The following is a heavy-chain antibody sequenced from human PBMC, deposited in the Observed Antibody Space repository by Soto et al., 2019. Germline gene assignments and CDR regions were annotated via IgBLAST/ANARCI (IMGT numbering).Heavy chain of an antibody. Sequence: QVQLVESGGGVVQPGRSLRLSCAASGFTFSSYAMHWVRQAPGKGLEWVAGISYNGSNKYYADSVKGRFTISRDNSKNTLYLQMNSLRAEDTAVYYCARDQLYYYDSSGHDAFNIWGQGTMVTVSS. D-gene: IGHD3-22*01. J-gene: IGHJ3*02. V-gene: IGHV3-30-3*01. CDR1: GFTFSSYA. CDR3: ARDQLYYYDSSGHDAFNI. CDR2: ISYNGSNK.